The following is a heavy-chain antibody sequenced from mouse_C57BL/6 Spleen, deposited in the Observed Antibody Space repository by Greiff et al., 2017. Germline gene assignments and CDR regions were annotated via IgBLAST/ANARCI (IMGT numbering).Heavy chain of an antibody. J-gene: IGHJ3*01. Sequence: EVQRVESGGGLVQPGGSLQLSCAASGFTFSDYGLAWVRQAPRKGPEWVAFISNLACSIYYADTVTGRFTISRENAKNTLYLEMSSLRSEDTAMYYCARHEDDGYGADWGQGTRVTVSA. V-gene: IGHV5-15*01. D-gene: IGHD2-3*01. CDR1: GFTFSDYG. CDR2: ISNLACSI. CDR3: ARHEDDGYGAD.